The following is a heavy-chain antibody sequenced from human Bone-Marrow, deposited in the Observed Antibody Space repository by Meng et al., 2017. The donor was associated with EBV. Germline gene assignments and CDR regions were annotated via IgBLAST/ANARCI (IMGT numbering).Heavy chain of an antibody. V-gene: IGHV1-69*01. D-gene: IGHD3-10*01. CDR1: GGTFRSDA. Sequence: QGRLLHSGGEVKKPGSSVKVSCRTSGGTFRSDAVSWVRQAPGQGLEWMGGLIPMVGAPNDAQKFQGRVTIIADESTSTHSMELNSLRSEDTAMYYCASESGRGFTPDYWGQGTLVTVSS. J-gene: IGHJ4*02. CDR3: ASESGRGFTPDY. CDR2: LIPMVGAP.